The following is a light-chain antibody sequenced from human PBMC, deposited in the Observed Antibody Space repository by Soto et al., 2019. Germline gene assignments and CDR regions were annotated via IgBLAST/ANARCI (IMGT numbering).Light chain of an antibody. Sequence: ILLAQSPSSLSASVGDRVTITCRASQGIDTSLAWYQQKPGKAPKLLIHAASNFQSGVPSRFSGSGSGTHFTLTISSLQPEDFATYYCQQLHGYPITFGQGTRLEIK. J-gene: IGKJ5*01. CDR3: QQLHGYPIT. V-gene: IGKV1-9*01. CDR2: AAS. CDR1: QGIDTS.